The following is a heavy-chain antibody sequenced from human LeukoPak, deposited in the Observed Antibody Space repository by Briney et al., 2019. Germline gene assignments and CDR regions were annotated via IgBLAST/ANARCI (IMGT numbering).Heavy chain of an antibody. V-gene: IGHV5-51*01. J-gene: IGHJ4*02. CDR1: GYSFTAYW. D-gene: IGHD1-14*01. CDR2: IYPPDSDT. CDR3: VRREDNGSLDY. Sequence: GESLKISCEASGYSFTAYWIGWVRQMPGKGLEWINFIYPPDSDTRYSPSFQGQVTISADKSISTAYLQWSSLKASDTAIYYCVRREDNGSLDYWGQGTLVTVSS.